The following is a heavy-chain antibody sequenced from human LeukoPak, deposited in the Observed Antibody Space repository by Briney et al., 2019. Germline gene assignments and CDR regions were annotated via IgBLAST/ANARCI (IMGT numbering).Heavy chain of an antibody. Sequence: PGGSLRLSCAASGFTFRSYGMSWVRQAPGKGLEWVSGISGSGDTTYSADSVKGRFTISRDNSKNTLYLQINSLRADDTALYYCAKDYGIYWYFDYWGQGTLVTVSS. CDR1: GFTFRSYG. CDR2: ISGSGDTT. J-gene: IGHJ4*02. CDR3: AKDYGIYWYFDY. D-gene: IGHD2-8*02. V-gene: IGHV3-23*01.